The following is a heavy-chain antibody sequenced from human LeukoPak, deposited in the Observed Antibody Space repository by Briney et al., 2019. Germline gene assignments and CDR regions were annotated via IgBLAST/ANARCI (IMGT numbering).Heavy chain of an antibody. D-gene: IGHD3-3*01. Sequence: SVKVSCKASGGTFSSYAISWVRQAPGQGLEWMGGIIPIFGTANYAQKFQGRVTITRNTSISTAYMELSSLRSEDTAVYYCARGIGSSAYYDFWSGYYDYYYYYVDVWGKGTTVTVSS. CDR2: IIPIFGTA. CDR3: ARGIGSSAYYDFWSGYYDYYYYYVDV. V-gene: IGHV1-69*05. J-gene: IGHJ6*03. CDR1: GGTFSSYA.